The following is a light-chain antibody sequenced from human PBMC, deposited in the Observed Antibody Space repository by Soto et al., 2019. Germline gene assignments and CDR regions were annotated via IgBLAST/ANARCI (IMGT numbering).Light chain of an antibody. Sequence: DIQMTQSPSSLSASVGDRVTITCRASQSISSYLNWYQQKPGKAPKLLIYAASSFQSGVPSRFSGSGSGTDFTLTISSLQPEDFATYYCQQSYSTLPLTFGGGTKVDIK. CDR3: QQSYSTLPLT. V-gene: IGKV1-39*01. CDR1: QSISSY. J-gene: IGKJ4*01. CDR2: AAS.